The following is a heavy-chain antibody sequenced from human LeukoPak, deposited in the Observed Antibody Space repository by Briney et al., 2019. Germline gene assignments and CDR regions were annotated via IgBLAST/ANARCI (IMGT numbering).Heavy chain of an antibody. CDR3: ARLYDFRSGYYPHFDY. D-gene: IGHD3-3*01. J-gene: IGHJ4*02. Sequence: ASVKVSCKASGYTFSTHGISWVRQAPGQGLEWMGWISGNNGKTHYAQKIQGRVTMTTDTSTSTAYMELRSLGSDDTAVYYCARLYDFRSGYYPHFDYWGQGTLVTVSS. CDR1: GYTFSTHG. V-gene: IGHV1-18*01. CDR2: ISGNNGKT.